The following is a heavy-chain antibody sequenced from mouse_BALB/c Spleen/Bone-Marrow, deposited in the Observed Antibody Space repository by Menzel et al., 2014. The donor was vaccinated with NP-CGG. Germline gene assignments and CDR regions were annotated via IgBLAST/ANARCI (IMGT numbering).Heavy chain of an antibody. Sequence: QAQLKDSGGELMRPGASVKISCKATGYTFSNYWIQWVKQRPGHGPEWIGEILPGSDNTNYNEKFKGKAAFTADTSSNTAYMQLSSLTSEDSAVYYCARGNPFDFWGQGTTLTVSS. CDR2: ILPGSDNT. J-gene: IGHJ2*01. V-gene: IGHV1-9*01. CDR3: ARGNPFDF. CDR1: GYTFSNYW.